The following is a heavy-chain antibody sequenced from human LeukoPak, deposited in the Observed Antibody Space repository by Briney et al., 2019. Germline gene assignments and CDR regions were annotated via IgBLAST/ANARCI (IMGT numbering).Heavy chain of an antibody. V-gene: IGHV3-30*02. CDR3: ARRHCSSSTTCPLVDY. J-gene: IGHJ4*02. CDR2: IRYDGSNK. CDR1: GFTFSSYG. Sequence: GGSLRLSCAASGFTFSSYGMHWVRQAPGKGLEWVAFIRYDGSNKYYADSVKGRFTISRDNSKNTLYLQMNSLRAEDAAVYYCARRHCSSSTTCPLVDYWGQGTLVTVSS. D-gene: IGHD2-2*01.